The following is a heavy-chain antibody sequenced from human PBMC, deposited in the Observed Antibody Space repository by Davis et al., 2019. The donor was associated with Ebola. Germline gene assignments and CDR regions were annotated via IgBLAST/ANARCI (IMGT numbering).Heavy chain of an antibody. CDR2: IYHSGST. V-gene: IGHV4-30-2*01. CDR1: GGSISSGGYS. Sequence: PSETLSLTCAVSGGSISSGGYSWSWIRQPPGKGLEWIGYIYHSGSTYYNPSLKSRVTISVDTSKNQFSLKLSSVTAADTAVYYCARGLLSSSWYVDYWGQGTLVTVSS. D-gene: IGHD6-13*01. J-gene: IGHJ4*02. CDR3: ARGLLSSSWYVDY.